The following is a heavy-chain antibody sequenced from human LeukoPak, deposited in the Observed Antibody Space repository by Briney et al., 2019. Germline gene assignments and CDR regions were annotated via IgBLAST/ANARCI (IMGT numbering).Heavy chain of an antibody. CDR1: GFTFSDYY. V-gene: IGHV3-11*04. Sequence: PGGSLRLSCAASGFTFSDYYMSWIRQAPGKGLEWVSYISSGSTIYYADSVKGRFTISRDNAKNSLYLQMNSLRAEDTAVYYCARDRYCSSTSCHNHFDYWGQGTLVTVSS. CDR3: ARDRYCSSTSCHNHFDY. D-gene: IGHD2-2*02. J-gene: IGHJ4*02. CDR2: ISSGSTI.